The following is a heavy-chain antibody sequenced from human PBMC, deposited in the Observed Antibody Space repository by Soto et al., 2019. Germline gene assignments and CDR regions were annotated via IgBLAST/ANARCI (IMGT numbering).Heavy chain of an antibody. D-gene: IGHD5-12*01. CDR1: GGTFSSYA. V-gene: IGHV1-69*13. J-gene: IGHJ6*02. CDR2: IIPIFGTA. CDR3: ASLDVEMATIRDYYYYGRDV. Sequence: SVKVSCKASGGTFSSYAISWVRQAPGQGLEWMGGIIPIFGTANYAQKFQGRVTITADESTSTAYMELSSLRSEDTAVYYCASLDVEMATIRDYYYYGRDVWRQETTGTVAS.